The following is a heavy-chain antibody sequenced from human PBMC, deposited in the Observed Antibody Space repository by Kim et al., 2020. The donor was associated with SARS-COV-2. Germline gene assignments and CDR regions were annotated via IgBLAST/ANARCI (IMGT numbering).Heavy chain of an antibody. CDR1: GYSFTSYW. Sequence: GESLKISCKGSGYSFTSYWISWVRQMPGKGLEWMGRIDPSGSYTNYSPSFQGHVTISADKSISTAYLQWSSLKASDTAMYYCATTYFPPQIRNGDAFDIWGQGTMVTVSS. CDR3: ATTYFPPQIRNGDAFDI. CDR2: IDPSGSYT. D-gene: IGHD3-10*01. J-gene: IGHJ3*02. V-gene: IGHV5-10-1*01.